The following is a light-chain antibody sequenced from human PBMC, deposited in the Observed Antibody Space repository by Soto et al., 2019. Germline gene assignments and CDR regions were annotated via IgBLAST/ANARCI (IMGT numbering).Light chain of an antibody. CDR3: QQYNYSPRR. V-gene: IGKV3-15*01. CDR1: QSINSN. J-gene: IGKJ1*01. CDR2: GAS. Sequence: EIEMTQSPATLSVSPGDRSTLSCMAIQSINSNLAWYEQKPCQAPRLLLYGASTRATGIPARFSGSGSGTESTLTLPGLQSEDFEVYYCQQYNYSPRRVGQGTKVDIK.